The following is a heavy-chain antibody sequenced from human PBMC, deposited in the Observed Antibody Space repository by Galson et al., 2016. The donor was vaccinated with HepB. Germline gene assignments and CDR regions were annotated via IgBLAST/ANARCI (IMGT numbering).Heavy chain of an antibody. V-gene: IGHV1-69*06. J-gene: IGHJ5*02. CDR1: GGTFSNFA. CDR2: IIPLFGAT. D-gene: IGHD3-10*01. Sequence: SVKVSCKASGGTFSNFAISWLRQAPGQGLEWMGGIIPLFGATNYAQKFQGRVTITEDKSTTTVYMDMSSLRSEETAVYYCARGGVITMVRGVMPGWFDPWGQGTLVTVSS. CDR3: ARGGVITMVRGVMPGWFDP.